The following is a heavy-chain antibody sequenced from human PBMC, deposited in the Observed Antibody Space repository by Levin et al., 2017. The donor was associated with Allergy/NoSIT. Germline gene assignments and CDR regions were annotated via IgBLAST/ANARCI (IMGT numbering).Heavy chain of an antibody. CDR1: GFTVSSNY. CDR3: ARSSGSYYTGYDY. J-gene: IGHJ4*02. CDR2: IYSGGST. V-gene: IGHV3-53*01. Sequence: SCAASGFTVSSNYMSWVRQAPGKGLEWVSVIYSGGSTYYADSVKGRFTISRDNSKNTLYLQMNSLRAEDTAVYYCARSSGSYYTGYDYWGQGTLVTVSS. D-gene: IGHD1-26*01.